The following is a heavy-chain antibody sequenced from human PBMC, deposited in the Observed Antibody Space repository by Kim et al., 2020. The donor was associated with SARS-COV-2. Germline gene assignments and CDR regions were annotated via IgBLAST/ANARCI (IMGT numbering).Heavy chain of an antibody. CDR2: INHSGST. J-gene: IGHJ4*02. V-gene: IGHV4-34*01. Sequence: SETLSLTCAVYGGSFSGYYWSWIRQPPGKGLEWIGEINHSGSTNYNPSLKSRVTISVDTSKNQFSLKLSSVTAADTAVYYCARAPRRDYSTVSMDYWGQGTLVTVSS. CDR1: GGSFSGYY. CDR3: ARAPRRDYSTVSMDY. D-gene: IGHD4-4*01.